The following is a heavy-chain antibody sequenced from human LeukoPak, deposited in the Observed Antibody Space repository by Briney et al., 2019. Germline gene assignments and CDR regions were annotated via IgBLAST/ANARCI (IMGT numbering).Heavy chain of an antibody. CDR1: GYTFTSYD. D-gene: IGHD3-3*01. V-gene: IGHV1-8*01. J-gene: IGHJ6*03. Sequence: ASVKVSCKASGYTFTSYDINWVRQATGQGLEWMGWMNPNSGNTGYAQKFQGRVTMTRNTSISTAYMELSSLRSEDTAVYYCARVRSSLYDFWSGYYGNYYYYYMDVWGKGITVTVSS. CDR3: ARVRSSLYDFWSGYYGNYYYYYMDV. CDR2: MNPNSGNT.